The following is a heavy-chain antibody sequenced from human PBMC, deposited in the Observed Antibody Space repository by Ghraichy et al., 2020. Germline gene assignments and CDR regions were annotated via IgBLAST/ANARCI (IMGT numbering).Heavy chain of an antibody. CDR1: GFTFISYS. CDR2: INGKGGNT. J-gene: IGHJ4*02. D-gene: IGHD6-13*01. V-gene: IGHV3-23*01. CDR3: AKEMFSSPRSAFHS. Sequence: LSLTCAASGFTFISYSMSWVRQAPGKGLEWVSGINGKGGNTYYADSVKGRFTISRDSSTNTLYLQLHSLRAEDTAFYFCAKEMFSSPRSAFHSWGQGTLVTVSS.